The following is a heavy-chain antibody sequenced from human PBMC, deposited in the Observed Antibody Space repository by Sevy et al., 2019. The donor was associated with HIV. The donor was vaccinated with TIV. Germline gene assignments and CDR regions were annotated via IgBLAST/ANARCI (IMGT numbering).Heavy chain of an antibody. Sequence: GGSLRLSCAASGFILSSYSMNWVRQAPGKGLEWLAFISSRSSPTYYAYSVKGRFTISRDNAKNSVHLQLNSLRAEDTAVYYCAREVRDADHKDFDYWGQGPLVTVSS. CDR3: AREVRDADHKDFDY. CDR2: ISSRSSPT. J-gene: IGHJ4*02. D-gene: IGHD3-10*01. V-gene: IGHV3-48*01. CDR1: GFILSSYS.